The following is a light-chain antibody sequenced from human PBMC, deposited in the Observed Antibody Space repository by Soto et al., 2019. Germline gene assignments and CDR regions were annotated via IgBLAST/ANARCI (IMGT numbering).Light chain of an antibody. Sequence: EIVMTQSPATLSVSPGERANLSCRASQSVSSNLAWYQQKPGQAPRFLIYGASTRATGIPARFSGSGSGTEFTLTISSLQSEDFAVYYCQQYNNWWTFGQGTKVDIK. CDR3: QQYNNWWT. CDR1: QSVSSN. CDR2: GAS. J-gene: IGKJ1*01. V-gene: IGKV3-15*01.